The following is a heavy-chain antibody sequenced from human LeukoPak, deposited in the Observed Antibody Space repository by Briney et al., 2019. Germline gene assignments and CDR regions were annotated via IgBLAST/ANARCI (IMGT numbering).Heavy chain of an antibody. Sequence: GESLKIPCKGSGYSFTSYWISWVRQMPGKGLEWMGRIDPSDSYTNYSPSFQGHVTISADKSISTAYLQWSSLKASDTAMYYCARLYDSSGYYYVYYGMDVWGQGTTVTVSS. J-gene: IGHJ6*02. D-gene: IGHD3-22*01. CDR1: GYSFTSYW. CDR3: ARLYDSSGYYYVYYGMDV. CDR2: IDPSDSYT. V-gene: IGHV5-10-1*01.